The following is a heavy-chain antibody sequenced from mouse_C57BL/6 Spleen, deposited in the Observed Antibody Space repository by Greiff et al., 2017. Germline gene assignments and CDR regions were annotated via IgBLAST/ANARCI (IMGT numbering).Heavy chain of an antibody. CDR3: TTVLGRGAMGY. CDR2: IDPENGDT. Sequence: EVKLLESGAELVRPGASVKLSCTASGFNIKDDYMHWVKQRPEQGLEWIGWIDPENGDTEYASKFQGKATITADTYSNTAYLQLSSPKAEETAVYYCTTVLGRGAMGYWGQGTPVTVSS. D-gene: IGHD4-1*01. V-gene: IGHV14-4*01. J-gene: IGHJ4*01. CDR1: GFNIKDDY.